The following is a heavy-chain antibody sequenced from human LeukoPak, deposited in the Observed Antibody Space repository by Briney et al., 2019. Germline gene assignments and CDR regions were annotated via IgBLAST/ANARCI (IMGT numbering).Heavy chain of an antibody. D-gene: IGHD3-22*01. CDR3: AKEGYYYDSSGYNYYYGMDV. CDR2: ISYDGSNK. Sequence: GRSLRLSCAASGFTFSSYGMHWVRQAPGKGLEWVAVISYDGSNKYYADSVKGRYTISRDNSKNTLYLQMNSLRAEDTAVYYCAKEGYYYDSSGYNYYYGMDVWGQGTTVTVSS. CDR1: GFTFSSYG. J-gene: IGHJ6*02. V-gene: IGHV3-30*18.